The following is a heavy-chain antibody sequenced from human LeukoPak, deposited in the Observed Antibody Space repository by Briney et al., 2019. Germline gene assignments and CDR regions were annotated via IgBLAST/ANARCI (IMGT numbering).Heavy chain of an antibody. CDR3: AKSALYRHRHNQSKYRNQYYFDY. V-gene: IGHV3-23*01. J-gene: IGHJ4*02. CDR2: ISGSGGST. D-gene: IGHD2/OR15-2a*01. Sequence: GGSLRLSCAASGFTFSSYAMSWVRQAPGKGLEWVSAISGSGGSTYYADSVKGRFTISRDNSKNTLYLQMNSLRAEDTAVYYCAKSALYRHRHNQSKYRNQYYFDYWGQGTLVTVSS. CDR1: GFTFSSYA.